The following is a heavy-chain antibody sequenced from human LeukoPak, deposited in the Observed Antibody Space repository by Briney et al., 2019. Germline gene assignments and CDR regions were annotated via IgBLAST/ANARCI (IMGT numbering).Heavy chain of an antibody. J-gene: IGHJ4*02. CDR1: GGSISSGGYY. D-gene: IGHD6-6*01. CDR3: ARARGDYSSSSAIDY. CDR2: IYHSGST. Sequence: PSETLSLTCTVSGGSISSGGYYWSWIRQPPGKGLEWIGYIYHSGSTYYNPSLKSRVTISVDRSKNQFSLKLSSVTAADTAVYYCARARGDYSSSSAIDYWGQGTLVTISS. V-gene: IGHV4-30-2*01.